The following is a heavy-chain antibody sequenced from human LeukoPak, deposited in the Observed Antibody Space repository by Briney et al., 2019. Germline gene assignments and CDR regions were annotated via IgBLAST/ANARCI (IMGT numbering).Heavy chain of an antibody. D-gene: IGHD6-13*01. Sequence: GESLKISCKGSGYSFTSYWIGWVRQMPGKGLEWMGTIYPGDSDTRYSPSFQGQVTISADKSISTAYLQWSSLKASDTAMYYCARTSAAAEGAFDIWGQGTMVTVSS. V-gene: IGHV5-51*01. CDR3: ARTSAAAEGAFDI. J-gene: IGHJ3*02. CDR2: IYPGDSDT. CDR1: GYSFTSYW.